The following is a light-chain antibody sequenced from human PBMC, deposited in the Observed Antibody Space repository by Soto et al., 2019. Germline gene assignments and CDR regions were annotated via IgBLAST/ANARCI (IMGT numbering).Light chain of an antibody. CDR1: SNDVGGYNY. J-gene: IGLJ1*01. CDR2: DVS. V-gene: IGLV2-14*03. Sequence: QSALTQPASVSGSPGQSITISCTGTSNDVGGYNYVSWYQQHPGKAPKLMIYDVSNRPSGVSNRFSGSKSANTASLTISGLQTEDESDYYCSSYTGSITYVFGTGTKLTVL. CDR3: SSYTGSITYV.